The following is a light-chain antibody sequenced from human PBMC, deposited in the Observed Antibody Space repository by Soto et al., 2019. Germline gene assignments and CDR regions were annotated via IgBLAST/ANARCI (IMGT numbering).Light chain of an antibody. J-gene: IGKJ3*01. V-gene: IGKV3-11*01. Sequence: EIVLTQSPATLSLSPGERATLSCRASQSVSSYLAWYQQKPGQAPRLLIYDASNRATGIPARFSGSGSGTYFTLTISSLEPEDFAVYYCQQRSNWPPVFGPGTKVVIK. CDR1: QSVSSY. CDR3: QQRSNWPPV. CDR2: DAS.